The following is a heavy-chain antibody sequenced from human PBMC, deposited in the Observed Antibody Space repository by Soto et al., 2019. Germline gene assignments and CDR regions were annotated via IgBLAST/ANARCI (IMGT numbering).Heavy chain of an antibody. CDR1: GYSFTSYW. V-gene: IGHV5-10-1*01. Sequence: GESLKISCKGSGYSFTSYWISWVRQMPGKGLEWMGRIDPSDSYTNYSPSFQGHVTISADKSISTAYLQWGSLKASDTAMYYCARYQGYCSSTSCYHYYYGMDVWGQGTTVTVSS. CDR3: ARYQGYCSSTSCYHYYYGMDV. D-gene: IGHD2-2*01. J-gene: IGHJ6*02. CDR2: IDPSDSYT.